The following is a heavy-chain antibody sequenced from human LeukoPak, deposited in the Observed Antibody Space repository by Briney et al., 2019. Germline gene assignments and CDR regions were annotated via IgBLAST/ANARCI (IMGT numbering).Heavy chain of an antibody. CDR2: IYTSGST. J-gene: IGHJ4*02. CDR1: GGSISSGPYY. CDR3: ARAKRYYDILTGYPDLDY. D-gene: IGHD3-9*01. V-gene: IGHV4-61*02. Sequence: QPSETLSLTCTVSGGSISSGPYYWSWIRQPAGKGLEWIGRIYTSGSTNYNPSLKSRVTISVDTSKNQFSLNLSSVTAADTAVYYCARAKRYYDILTGYPDLDYWGQGTLVTVSS.